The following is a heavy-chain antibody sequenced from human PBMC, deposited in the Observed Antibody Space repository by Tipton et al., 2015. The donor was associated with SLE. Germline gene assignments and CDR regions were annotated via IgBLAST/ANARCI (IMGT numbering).Heavy chain of an antibody. CDR3: ARDPGTSYWDYYYEMDL. CDR1: GGSISRYY. Sequence: TLSLTCSVSGGSISRYYWSWFRQTPGKGLEWIGYFYSSGGTNYNPSLKSRVTISVDMSENQLSLKLKSLTAADTAVYFCARDPGTSYWDYYYEMDLWGQGTMVTVSS. V-gene: IGHV4-59*12. J-gene: IGHJ6*02. CDR2: FYSSGGT. D-gene: IGHD1/OR15-1a*01.